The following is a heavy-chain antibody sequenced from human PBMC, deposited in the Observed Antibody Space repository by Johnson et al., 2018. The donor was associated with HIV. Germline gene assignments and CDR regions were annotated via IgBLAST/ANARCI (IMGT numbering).Heavy chain of an antibody. D-gene: IGHD6-6*01. J-gene: IGHJ3*01. CDR1: GFTFSNYV. CDR2: GSFDGSNK. V-gene: IGHV3-30-3*01. Sequence: QVQLVESGGGVVQPGRSLRLSCAASGFTFSNYVMNWVRQAPGRGLEWVALGSFDGSNKYFADSAKGRFTISRANSKNTVRLQMNSLKAEDTGLYYCARTIGDRPGGAFDVWGQGTMVTVSS. CDR3: ARTIGDRPGGAFDV.